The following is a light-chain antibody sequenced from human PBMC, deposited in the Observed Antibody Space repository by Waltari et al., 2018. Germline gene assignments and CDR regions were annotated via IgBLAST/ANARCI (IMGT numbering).Light chain of an antibody. V-gene: IGKV3-15*01. CDR3: QQYNNWWT. CDR2: GAS. CDR1: QSVSSS. J-gene: IGKJ1*01. Sequence: EIVMTQSQATLSVSPGERATLSCRASQSVSSSLAWDQQKPDQAPRPLVYGASTRATGIPARFSGSVSETEFTLTISSLQSEDFAVYYCQQYNNWWTFGQGTKVEIK.